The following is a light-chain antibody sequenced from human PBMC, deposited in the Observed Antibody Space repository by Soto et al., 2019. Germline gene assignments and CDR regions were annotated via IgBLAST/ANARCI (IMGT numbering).Light chain of an antibody. V-gene: IGLV2-11*01. CDR1: SSDVGGYNY. CDR2: DVN. CDR3: CSHAGSFTYV. Sequence: QSALTQPHSVSGSPGQSVAISCTGSSSDVGGYNYVSWYQQHPGKAPKVLIYDVNKRPSGVPDRFSGSKSGNTASLTISGLQAEDEADYYCCSHAGSFTYVFGTGTKLTVL. J-gene: IGLJ1*01.